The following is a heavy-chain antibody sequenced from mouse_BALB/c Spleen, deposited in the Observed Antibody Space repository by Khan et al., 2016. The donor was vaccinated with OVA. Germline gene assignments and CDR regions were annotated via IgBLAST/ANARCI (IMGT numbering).Heavy chain of an antibody. D-gene: IGHD2-14*01. CDR2: IYPGDGET. CDR1: GYAFSSYW. J-gene: IGHJ3*01. Sequence: VQLQQSGAELVRPGSSVKISCKASGYAFSSYWMNWVKQRPGQGLEWIGQIYPGDGETKYNGKFKGKVTLTADKSSSTAYMQLSSLTSEDSAVYLGARSGYEEFAYWGQGTLVTVSA. V-gene: IGHV1-80*01. CDR3: ARSGYEEFAY.